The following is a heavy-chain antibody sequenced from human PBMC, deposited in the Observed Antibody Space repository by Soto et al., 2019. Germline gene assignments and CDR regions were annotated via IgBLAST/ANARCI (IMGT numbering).Heavy chain of an antibody. CDR3: ARIQRDTAMGHFDY. D-gene: IGHD5-18*01. J-gene: IGHJ4*02. CDR1: GGSISGGGYS. Sequence: PSETPSLTCTVSGGSISGGGYSWSWIRKPPGKGLEWIGYIFHSGTTYYNPSLKSRVAMSVDTSKNQFSLKLSSVTAADTAVYYCARIQRDTAMGHFDYWGQGTPVTVSS. V-gene: IGHV4-30-2*05. CDR2: IFHSGTT.